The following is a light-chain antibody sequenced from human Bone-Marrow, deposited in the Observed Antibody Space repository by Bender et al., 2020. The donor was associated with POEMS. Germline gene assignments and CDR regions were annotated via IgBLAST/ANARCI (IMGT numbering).Light chain of an antibody. CDR2: QDS. V-gene: IGLV3-1*01. J-gene: IGLJ1*01. CDR1: KLGDKY. Sequence: SYELTQPPSVSVSPGQTASIPCSGEKLGDKYVTWYQQRPGQAPLLVIYQDSSRPSGIPERFSGSNSGNTATLTISGTQTVDEADYVCHAWDGHSHVFGTGTKVSVL. CDR3: HAWDGHSHV.